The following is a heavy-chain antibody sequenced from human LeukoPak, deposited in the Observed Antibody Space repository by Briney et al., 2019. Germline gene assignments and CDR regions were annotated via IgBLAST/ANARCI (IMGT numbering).Heavy chain of an antibody. CDR2: IHYSGNT. CDR3: ARHLVVPKEIDH. CDR1: GASLTANFYY. V-gene: IGHV4-39*01. D-gene: IGHD2-15*01. J-gene: IGHJ4*02. Sequence: SETLSLTCSVSGASLTANFYYWGWIRQSPGKELEWIASIHYSGNTYYNPSLKSRVSISIDASKKQFSLNLTSVTAADASLYYCARHLVVPKEIDHWGQGTVVTVSS.